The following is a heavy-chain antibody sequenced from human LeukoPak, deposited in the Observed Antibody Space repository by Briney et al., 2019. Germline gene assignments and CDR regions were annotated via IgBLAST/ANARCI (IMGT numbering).Heavy chain of an antibody. CDR1: GDSITSSNIH. Sequence: SETLSLTCTVSGDSITSSNIHWGWIRQPPGKGLEWIASINYSGSTSYNPSLKSRVTISVDTSKNQFSLKLNSVTAADTAVYYCARHGPFYGTAFYFDYWGQGTLVTVSS. CDR3: ARHGPFYGTAFYFDY. CDR2: INYSGST. J-gene: IGHJ4*02. D-gene: IGHD4-17*01. V-gene: IGHV4-39*01.